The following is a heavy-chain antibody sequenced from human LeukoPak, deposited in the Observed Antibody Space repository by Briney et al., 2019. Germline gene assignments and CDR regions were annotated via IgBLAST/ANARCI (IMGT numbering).Heavy chain of an antibody. D-gene: IGHD3-3*01. J-gene: IGHJ6*03. Sequence: GASVKVSCKASGYTFTSYGISWVRQAPGQGLEWMGWISGYNGNTNHAQKLQGRLTMTTDTSTSTAYMELKSLRYDDTAVYYCAREIGSHDFWSGHYYYYYMDVWGKGTTVTVSS. CDR1: GYTFTSYG. V-gene: IGHV1-18*01. CDR2: ISGYNGNT. CDR3: AREIGSHDFWSGHYYYYYMDV.